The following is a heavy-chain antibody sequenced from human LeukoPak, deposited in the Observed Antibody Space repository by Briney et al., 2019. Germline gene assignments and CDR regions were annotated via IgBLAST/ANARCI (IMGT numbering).Heavy chain of an antibody. CDR2: VRFDATDK. CDR1: GFTFSRYG. V-gene: IGHV3-30*02. CDR3: ATAPFREGSSWTEFDN. Sequence: GGSLRLSCAASGFTFSRYGIHWVRQAPGKGLEWVAFVRFDATDKYYRDSVRGRFTISRDISKNTVSLQMNSLRPEDTALYFCATAPFREGSSWTEFDNWGQGTLVTVSS. J-gene: IGHJ4*02. D-gene: IGHD6-13*01.